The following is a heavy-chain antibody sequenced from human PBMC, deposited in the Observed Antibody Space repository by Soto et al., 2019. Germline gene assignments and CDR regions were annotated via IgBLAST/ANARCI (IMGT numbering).Heavy chain of an antibody. CDR2: IKQDGSEK. CDR1: GFTFSSYW. D-gene: IGHD1-26*01. J-gene: IGHJ4*02. CDR3: ARDQQWELLVYDY. V-gene: IGHV3-7*01. Sequence: GSLRLSCAASGFTFSSYWMSWVRQAPGKGLEWVANIKQDGSEKYYVDSVKGRFTISRDNANNSLYLQMNSLRAEDTAVYYCARDQQWELLVYDYWGQGTLVTVSS.